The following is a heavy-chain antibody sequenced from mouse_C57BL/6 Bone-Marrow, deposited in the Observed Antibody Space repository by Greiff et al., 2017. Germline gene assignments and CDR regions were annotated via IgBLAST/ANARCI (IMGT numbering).Heavy chain of an antibody. Sequence: QVQLQQPGTELVKPGASVTLSCKASGYTFTSYWMHWVKQRPGQGLEWIGTINPSNGGTTYNEKFKSKATLTGDKSSSTAYMQLSSLTSEASAVYYCARTSYYGRGYWYFEVWGTGTTGTVSS. CDR3: ARTSYYGRGYWYFEV. J-gene: IGHJ1*03. CDR1: GYTFTSYW. CDR2: INPSNGGT. V-gene: IGHV1-53*01. D-gene: IGHD1-1*01.